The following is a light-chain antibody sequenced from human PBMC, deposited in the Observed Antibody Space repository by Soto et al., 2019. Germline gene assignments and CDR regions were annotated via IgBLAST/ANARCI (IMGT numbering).Light chain of an antibody. J-gene: IGKJ2*03. CDR2: GAS. Sequence: EIVLTQSPGTLSLSPGERATLSCRASQSVTSSYLAWYQQKSGQAPRLLIYGASSRATGIPDRFSGSGSGTAFTLTVTRLEPEDFAVYYCQRYDSFGQGTKLEIK. CDR1: QSVTSSY. V-gene: IGKV3-20*01. CDR3: QRYDS.